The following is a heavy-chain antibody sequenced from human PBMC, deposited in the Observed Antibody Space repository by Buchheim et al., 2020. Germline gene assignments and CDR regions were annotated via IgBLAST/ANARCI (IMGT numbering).Heavy chain of an antibody. CDR3: AREITIEVIVTSFDY. Sequence: QVQLVESGGGVVQPGRSLRLSCAASGFTFNIFAMHWVRQAPGKGLEWVASISYDGSHQFYADSVKGRFTISRDNSKNTLYLQMNSLRVEDTAVYYCAREITIEVIVTSFDYWGQGT. CDR1: GFTFNIFA. J-gene: IGHJ4*02. V-gene: IGHV3-30-3*01. D-gene: IGHD2/OR15-2a*01. CDR2: ISYDGSHQ.